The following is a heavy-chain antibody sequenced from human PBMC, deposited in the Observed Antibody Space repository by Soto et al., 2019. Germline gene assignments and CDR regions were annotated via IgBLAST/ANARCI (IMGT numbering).Heavy chain of an antibody. D-gene: IGHD3-16*01. CDR3: VLRAVGDDLDYYYGMDV. Sequence: QVQLVESGGGVVQPGRSLRLSCAASGFTFSSYAMHWVRQAPGKGLEWVAVISYDGSNKYYADSVKGRFTISRDNSKNTLYLQMNSLRAEDTAVYYCVLRAVGDDLDYYYGMDVWGQGTTVTVSS. CDR1: GFTFSSYA. CDR2: ISYDGSNK. V-gene: IGHV3-30-3*01. J-gene: IGHJ6*02.